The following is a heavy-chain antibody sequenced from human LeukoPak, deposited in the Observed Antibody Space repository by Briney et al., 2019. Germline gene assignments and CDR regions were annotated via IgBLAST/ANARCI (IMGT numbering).Heavy chain of an antibody. CDR3: ARQLDYYDSSGSSLDY. Sequence: GGSLRLSCAASGFTFSSYSMNWVRQAPGKGLEWVSYISSSSSTIYYADSVKGRFTISRDNAKNSLYLQMNSLRAEDTAVYYCARQLDYYDSSGSSLDYWGQGTLVTVSS. J-gene: IGHJ4*02. CDR1: GFTFSSYS. D-gene: IGHD3-22*01. CDR2: ISSSSSTI. V-gene: IGHV3-48*04.